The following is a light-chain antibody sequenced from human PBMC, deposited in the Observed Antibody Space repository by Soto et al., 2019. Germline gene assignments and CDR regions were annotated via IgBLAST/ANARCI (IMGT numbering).Light chain of an antibody. Sequence: DIQMTQSPSSLSASVGDRVTITCQASQDITNYLNWYQQKPGKAPKLLIYDASNLQTGVPSRFSGGGSGTDFTFTISSLQPEDVATYYCQQYYDHPYTFGQGTKLEIK. CDR3: QQYYDHPYT. J-gene: IGKJ2*01. CDR2: DAS. V-gene: IGKV1-33*01. CDR1: QDITNY.